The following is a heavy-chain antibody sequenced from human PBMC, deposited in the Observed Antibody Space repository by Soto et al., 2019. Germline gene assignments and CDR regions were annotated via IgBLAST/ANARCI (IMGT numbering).Heavy chain of an antibody. CDR2: INHSGST. V-gene: IGHV4-34*01. J-gene: IGHJ4*02. D-gene: IGHD3-3*01. CDR3: ATSSYNFWSAYYLAYFDY. CDR1: GVSFTGYY. Sequence: QVQLHQWGAGLLKPSETLSLTCAVYGVSFTGYYWSWIRQPPGKGLEWIGEINHSGSTNYNPSLKSRVTISVDTYKTQFSLKLSSVTAADTAVYYCATSSYNFWSAYYLAYFDYWGQGTLVTVSS.